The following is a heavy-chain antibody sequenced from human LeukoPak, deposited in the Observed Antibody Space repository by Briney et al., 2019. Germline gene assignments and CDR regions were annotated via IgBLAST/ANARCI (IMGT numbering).Heavy chain of an antibody. CDR1: GFTFSDYY. CDR3: AELGITMIGGV. D-gene: IGHD3-10*02. J-gene: IGHJ6*04. V-gene: IGHV3-11*04. CDR2: ISSSGSTI. Sequence: GVSLRLSCAASGFTFSDYYMSWIRQAPGKGLEWASYISSSGSTIYYADSVKGRFTISRHNAKNSLYLQMNSLRAEDTAVYYCAELGITMIGGVWGKGTTVTISS.